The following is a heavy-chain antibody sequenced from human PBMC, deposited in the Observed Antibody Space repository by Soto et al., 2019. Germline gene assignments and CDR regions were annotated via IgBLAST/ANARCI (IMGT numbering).Heavy chain of an antibody. Sequence: PSETLSLTCTVSGGSISSYYWSWIRQPPGKGLEWIGYIYYSGSTNYNPSLKSRVTLSVDTSKNQFSLKLSSVTAADTAVYYCARGEGWFRGVWNYYYYYGMDVWGQGTTVTVSS. CDR2: IYYSGST. V-gene: IGHV4-59*01. CDR1: GGSISSYY. D-gene: IGHD6-19*01. CDR3: ARGEGWFRGVWNYYYYYGMDV. J-gene: IGHJ6*02.